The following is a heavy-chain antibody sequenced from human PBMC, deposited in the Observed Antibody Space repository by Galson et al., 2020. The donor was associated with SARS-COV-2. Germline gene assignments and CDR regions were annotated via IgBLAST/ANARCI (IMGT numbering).Heavy chain of an antibody. D-gene: IGHD2-2*02. Sequence: ASVKVSCKASGYTFIDYYIYWVRQAPGQGLEWMGWINPNIDGTNYAQKFQGRVTMTSDTSISTAYMELSRLTSDDTAVYYCARDYGDQLYTPFDYWGQGTLVTVSP. J-gene: IGHJ4*02. CDR3: ARDYGDQLYTPFDY. V-gene: IGHV1-2*02. CDR1: GYTFIDYY. CDR2: INPNIDGT.